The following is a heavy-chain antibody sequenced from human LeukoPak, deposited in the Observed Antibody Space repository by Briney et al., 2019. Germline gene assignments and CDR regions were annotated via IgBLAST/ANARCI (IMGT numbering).Heavy chain of an antibody. CDR2: ISGSGYST. CDR1: GFTFSTYA. Sequence: GGSLRLSCAASGFTFSTYAMSWVRQAPGKGLEWVSSISGSGYSTYYADSVEGRFAISRDNFKSTLFLQMISLRAEDTAVYSCAKYYYDSSGYYGAAPLDSWGQGTLVTVFS. V-gene: IGHV3-23*01. J-gene: IGHJ4*02. CDR3: AKYYYDSSGYYGAAPLDS. D-gene: IGHD3-22*01.